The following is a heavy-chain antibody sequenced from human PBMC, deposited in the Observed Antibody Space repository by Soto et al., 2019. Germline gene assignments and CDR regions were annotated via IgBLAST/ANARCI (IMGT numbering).Heavy chain of an antibody. Sequence: QLQLQESGPGLVKPSETLSLTCTVSGGSISSSSYYWGWIRQPPGKGLEWIGSIYYSGSTYYNPSLNSRVTISVDTSKNQFSLKLSSVTAADTAVYYCARRRFGESLLDYWGQGTLVTVSS. CDR3: ARRRFGESLLDY. J-gene: IGHJ4*02. V-gene: IGHV4-39*01. CDR1: GGSISSSSYY. CDR2: IYYSGST. D-gene: IGHD3-10*01.